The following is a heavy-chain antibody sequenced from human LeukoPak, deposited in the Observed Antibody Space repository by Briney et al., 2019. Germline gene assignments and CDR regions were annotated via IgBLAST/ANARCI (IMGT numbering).Heavy chain of an antibody. Sequence: SVKVSCKASGGTFSSYAISWVRQAPGQGLEWMGGIIPIFGTANYAQKFQGRVTITTDESTSTAYMELRSLRSDDTAVYYCARVIVGASLLVDYWGQGTLVTVSS. D-gene: IGHD1-26*01. CDR1: GGTFSSYA. CDR3: ARVIVGASLLVDY. V-gene: IGHV1-69*05. J-gene: IGHJ4*02. CDR2: IIPIFGTA.